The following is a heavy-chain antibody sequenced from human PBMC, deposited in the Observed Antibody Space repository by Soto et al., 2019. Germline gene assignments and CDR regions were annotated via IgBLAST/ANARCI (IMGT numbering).Heavy chain of an antibody. CDR3: AREGVVAASD. D-gene: IGHD2-15*01. V-gene: IGHV3-66*01. CDR2: IYSGGST. J-gene: IGHJ4*02. Sequence: EVQLVESGGGLVQPGGSLRLSCAASGFTVSSNYRSWVRQAPGKGLEWVSVIYSGGSTNYADSVKGRFTISRDNSKNTLYLQMNSLRAEDTTVYYCAREGVVAASDWGQGTLVTVSS. CDR1: GFTVSSNY.